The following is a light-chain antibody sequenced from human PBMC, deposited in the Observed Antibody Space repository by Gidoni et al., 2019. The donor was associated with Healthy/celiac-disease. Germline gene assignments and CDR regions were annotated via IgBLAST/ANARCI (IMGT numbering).Light chain of an antibody. CDR1: QSVSSSY. Sequence: EIVLTQSPGTLSLSPGERATLSCRASQSVSSSYLAWYQQKPGQAPRLLIYGASSRATGIPDRFCCSGSRTHFTLTISRLEPEDFAVYYCQQYGSSPPTFGQGTKVEIK. V-gene: IGKV3-20*01. J-gene: IGKJ1*01. CDR3: QQYGSSPPT. CDR2: GAS.